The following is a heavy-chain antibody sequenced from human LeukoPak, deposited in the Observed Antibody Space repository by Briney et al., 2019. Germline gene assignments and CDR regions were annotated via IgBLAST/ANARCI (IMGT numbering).Heavy chain of an antibody. CDR3: ARVPQLWIIEY. CDR1: GFTFSSYW. V-gene: IGHV3-74*01. D-gene: IGHD7-27*01. Sequence: GGSLRLSCAASGFTFSSYWMHWVRQAPGKGLVWVSRINGDGSTISYADSVKGRFTISRDNAENTLYLQMNSLRAEETAVYYCARVPQLWIIEYWGRGTRDTVSS. J-gene: IGHJ4*02. CDR2: INGDGSTI.